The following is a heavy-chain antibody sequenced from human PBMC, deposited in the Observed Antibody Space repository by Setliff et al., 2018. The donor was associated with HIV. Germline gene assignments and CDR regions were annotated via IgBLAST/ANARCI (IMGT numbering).Heavy chain of an antibody. V-gene: IGHV4-59*08. D-gene: IGHD4-4*01. CDR3: ARVRRDGNSFDD. CDR1: GDSIGTYY. Sequence: SETLSLTCSVSGDSIGTYYWNWIRQTPGKRLEWIGFFYYGGSTDYNPSLRSRVTISLDTSKNQFSLKLSSVTAADTAVYFCARVRRDGNSFDDWGQGTLVTVSS. J-gene: IGHJ4*02. CDR2: FYYGGST.